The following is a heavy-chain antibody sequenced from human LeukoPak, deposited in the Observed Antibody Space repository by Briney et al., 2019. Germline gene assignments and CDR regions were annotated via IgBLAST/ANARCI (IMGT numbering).Heavy chain of an antibody. Sequence: ASVKVSCKASGYSFTDYYIHWVRQAPGQGLEWMGWINPNSGDTNYAQKFQGRVTMTRDTSIKTAYMELSRLRSDDTAVYYCARFGPFGVVPLGFDPWGQGTLVTASS. V-gene: IGHV1-2*02. CDR1: GYSFTDYY. CDR3: ARFGPFGVVPLGFDP. CDR2: INPNSGDT. D-gene: IGHD3-3*01. J-gene: IGHJ5*02.